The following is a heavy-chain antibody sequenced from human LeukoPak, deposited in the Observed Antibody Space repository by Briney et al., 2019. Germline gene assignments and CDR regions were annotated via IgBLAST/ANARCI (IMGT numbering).Heavy chain of an antibody. CDR1: GGSISSSGYY. J-gene: IGHJ4*02. CDR2: IYYSEST. CDR3: ARLRESGSYLGYFDY. Sequence: SETLSLTCTVSGGSISSSGYYWGWIRLPPGKGLEWIGSIYYSESTYYNPSLKSRVTISVDTSKNQFSLKLSSVTAADTAVYYRARLRESGSYLGYFDYWGQGTLVTVSS. V-gene: IGHV4-39*01. D-gene: IGHD3-10*01.